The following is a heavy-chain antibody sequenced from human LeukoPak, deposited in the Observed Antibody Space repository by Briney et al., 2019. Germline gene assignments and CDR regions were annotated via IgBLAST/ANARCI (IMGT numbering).Heavy chain of an antibody. Sequence: PSETLSLTCTVSGGSVSRGGYYWSWIRQPPGKGLEWIGFTSYSEGTYYNPSLMSRITISVDRSQNQFSLKMRDVTAADTAVYFCATADWESFYFDSWGQGVLVAVSS. D-gene: IGHD1-26*01. CDR1: GGSVSRGGYY. CDR2: TSYSEGT. V-gene: IGHV4-31*03. CDR3: ATADWESFYFDS. J-gene: IGHJ4*02.